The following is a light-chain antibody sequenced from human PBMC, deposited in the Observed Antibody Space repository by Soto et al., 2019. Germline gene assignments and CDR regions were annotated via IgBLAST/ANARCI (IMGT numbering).Light chain of an antibody. V-gene: IGLV1-47*01. J-gene: IGLJ3*02. CDR1: SSNVGSNF. CDR3: ASWDHTLTGRWV. Sequence: QSVLTQPPSASGTPGQRVTISCSGSSSNVGSNFVYWYQQLPGAAPKLLIYRNDERPSGVPDRFSSSKSGTSSSLTITGPRSEDEGDYYCASWDHTLTGRWVFGGGTKVTVL. CDR2: RND.